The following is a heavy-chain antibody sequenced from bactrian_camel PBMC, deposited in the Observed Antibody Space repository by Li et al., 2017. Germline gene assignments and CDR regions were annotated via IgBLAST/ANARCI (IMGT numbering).Heavy chain of an antibody. D-gene: IGHD4*01. V-gene: IGHV3-2*01. CDR3: ATYAETIPYSDYVVFGY. CDR1: GFTFSSDY. Sequence: VQLVESGGGLVQPGGSLRLSCAASGFTFSSDYMSWVRQAPGKGLEWVSSIYSDGSNTYYADSVKGRFTISRDNAKNTVYLQMNSLKPEDTAVYYCATYAETIPYSDYVVFGYWGQGTQVTVS. J-gene: IGHJ6*01. CDR2: IYSDGSNT.